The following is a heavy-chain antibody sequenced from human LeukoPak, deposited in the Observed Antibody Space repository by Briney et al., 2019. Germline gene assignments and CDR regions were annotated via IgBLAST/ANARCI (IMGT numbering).Heavy chain of an antibody. D-gene: IGHD2-2*01. CDR2: IIPIFGTA. CDR3: AGVSGDIVVVPAAYYYYYGMDV. V-gene: IGHV1-69*06. CDR1: GGTFSSYA. J-gene: IGHJ6*04. Sequence: GASVKVSCKASGGTFSSYAISWVRQAPGQGLEWMGGIIPIFGTANYARKFQGRVTITADKSTSTAYMELSSLRSEDTAVYYCAGVSGDIVVVPAAYYYYYGMDVWGKGTTVTVSS.